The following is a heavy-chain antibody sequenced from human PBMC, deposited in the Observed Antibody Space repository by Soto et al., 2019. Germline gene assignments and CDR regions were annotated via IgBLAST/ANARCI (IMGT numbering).Heavy chain of an antibody. CDR1: GFTFSSYG. CDR2: ISYDGSNK. J-gene: IGHJ6*03. D-gene: IGHD3-16*01. Sequence: PGGSLRLSCAASGFTFSSYGMHWVRQAPGKGLEWVAVISYDGSNKYYADSVKGRFTISRDNSKNTLYLQMNSLRAEDTAVYYCAKEGGLYYSMDVWGTGTSVTVSS. CDR3: AKEGGLYYSMDV. V-gene: IGHV3-30*18.